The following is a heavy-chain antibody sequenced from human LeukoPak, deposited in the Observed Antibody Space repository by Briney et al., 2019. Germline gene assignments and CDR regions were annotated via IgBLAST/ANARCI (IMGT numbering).Heavy chain of an antibody. J-gene: IGHJ4*02. D-gene: IGHD5-24*01. CDR2: ISGSGDST. CDR3: ARAPRGRDGHNPYYFDY. V-gene: IGHV3-23*01. CDR1: GFTFSSYA. Sequence: PGGSLRLSCAASGFTFSSYAMSWVRQAPGKGLEWVSAISGSGDSTFYADSVKGRFTISRDNSKNTLYLQMNSLRAEDTAVYYCARAPRGRDGHNPYYFDYWGQGTLVTFSS.